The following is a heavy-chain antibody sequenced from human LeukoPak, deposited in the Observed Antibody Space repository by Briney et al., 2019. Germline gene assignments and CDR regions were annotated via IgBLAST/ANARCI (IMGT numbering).Heavy chain of an antibody. CDR1: GFTVSSNY. CDR3: TRASSTSAFSGMDV. J-gene: IGHJ6*04. D-gene: IGHD2-2*01. Sequence: GGSLRLSCAASGFTVSSNYMSWVRQAPGKGLEWVSVIYSGGSTYYADSVKGRFTISRDNSKNTLYLQMNSLRAEDTAVYYCTRASSTSAFSGMDVWGKGTTVTVSS. CDR2: IYSGGST. V-gene: IGHV3-53*01.